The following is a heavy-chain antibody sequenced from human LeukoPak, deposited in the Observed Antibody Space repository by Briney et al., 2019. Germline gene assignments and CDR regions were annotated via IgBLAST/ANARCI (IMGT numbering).Heavy chain of an antibody. Sequence: SETLSLTCTVSGGSISSGGYYWSWIRQHPGKGLEWIGYIYYSGSTYYNPSLKSRVTISVDTSKNQFSLKLSSVTAAGTAVYYCARARPPGAPYYFDYWGQGTLVTVSS. J-gene: IGHJ4*02. CDR1: GGSISSGGYY. CDR3: ARARPPGAPYYFDY. D-gene: IGHD1-14*01. V-gene: IGHV4-31*03. CDR2: IYYSGST.